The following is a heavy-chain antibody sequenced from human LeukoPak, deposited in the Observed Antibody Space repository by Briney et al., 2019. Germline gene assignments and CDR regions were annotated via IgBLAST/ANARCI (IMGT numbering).Heavy chain of an antibody. CDR1: GFTFSSYW. J-gene: IGHJ4*02. CDR2: IKQAGTEK. V-gene: IGHV3-7*03. CDR3: ARGQYFSTTYHFDY. Sequence: QSGGSLRLSCAASGFTFSSYWMTWVRQAPGEGLEWVANIKQAGTEKYYVDSVKGRFTISRDNAKNSLFLQMNSLRAEDTAVYFCARGQYFSTTYHFDYWGQGTLVTVSS. D-gene: IGHD2/OR15-2a*01.